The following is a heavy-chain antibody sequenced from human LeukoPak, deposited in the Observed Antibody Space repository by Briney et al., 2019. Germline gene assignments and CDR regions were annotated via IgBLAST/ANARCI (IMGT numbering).Heavy chain of an antibody. D-gene: IGHD6-13*01. J-gene: IGHJ4*02. Sequence: PSETLSLTCGVRGGSFSDYYWSWIRQSPGVGLEWIGEINHGGSTNYTPSLKSRVTISVDTPKNQFSLKLSSLTAADTAVYYCARVGTYTSSWYRFKYFDYWGQGTLVTVSS. CDR2: INHGGST. CDR3: ARVGTYTSSWYRFKYFDY. CDR1: GGSFSDYY. V-gene: IGHV4-34*01.